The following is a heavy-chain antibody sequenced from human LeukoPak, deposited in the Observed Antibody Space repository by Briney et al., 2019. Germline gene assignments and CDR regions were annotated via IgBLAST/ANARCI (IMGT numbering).Heavy chain of an antibody. CDR1: GFSFIKYS. Sequence: GESLRLSCAPSGFSFIKYSMNWVRQAPGRGLEWVSSISSASDYVYYGGSLRGRFTASRDNAKNSLYLQMNSLRAEDTAVYYCARGHSGSLQRLDGFDIWGQGTMVTVSS. V-gene: IGHV3-21*01. CDR2: ISSASDYV. J-gene: IGHJ3*02. D-gene: IGHD1-26*01. CDR3: ARGHSGSLQRLDGFDI.